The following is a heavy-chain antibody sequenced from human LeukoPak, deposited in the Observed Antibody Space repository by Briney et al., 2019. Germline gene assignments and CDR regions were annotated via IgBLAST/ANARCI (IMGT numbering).Heavy chain of an antibody. V-gene: IGHV3-49*04. CDR1: GLPFGDYA. J-gene: IGHJ4*02. Sequence: GGPLRLSCTTPGLPFGDYAMTWVRQVQGKGLGWVGFIRGKAYGGKTESAASVKGRFTISRDDSKSIAYLQMSSLKTEDTAVYYCTRGSPYCSGGSCSFTPYWGQGTLVTVSS. CDR2: IRGKAYGGKT. D-gene: IGHD2-15*01. CDR3: TRGSPYCSGGSCSFTPY.